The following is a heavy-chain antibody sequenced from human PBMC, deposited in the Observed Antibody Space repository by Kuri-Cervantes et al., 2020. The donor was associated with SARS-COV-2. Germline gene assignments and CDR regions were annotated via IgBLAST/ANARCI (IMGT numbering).Heavy chain of an antibody. CDR2: ISYDGSNK. Sequence: GGSLRLSCAASGFTFSSYAVHWVRQAPGKGLEWVAVISYDGSNKYYADSVKGRFTISRDNSKNTLYLQMNSLRAEDTAVYYCARDPDGYIPNDAFDIWGQGTMVTVSS. CDR1: GFTFSSYA. D-gene: IGHD5-24*01. V-gene: IGHV3-30*04. CDR3: ARDPDGYIPNDAFDI. J-gene: IGHJ3*02.